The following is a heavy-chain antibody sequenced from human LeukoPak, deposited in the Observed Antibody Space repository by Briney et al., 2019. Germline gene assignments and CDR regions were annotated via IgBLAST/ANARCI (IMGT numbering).Heavy chain of an antibody. J-gene: IGHJ5*02. V-gene: IGHV3-21*01. CDR3: ARDPPSTMINWFDP. CDR2: ISGSSTYI. CDR1: GSTISSYD. D-gene: IGHD5/OR15-5a*01. Sequence: GGSLRLSCAASGSTISSYDMIWIRQAPGKGREWVSSISGSSTYIYYADSVKGRFTISRDNAKNSLFLQMNSLRAEDTAIYYCARDPPSTMINWFDPWGQGTLVTVSS.